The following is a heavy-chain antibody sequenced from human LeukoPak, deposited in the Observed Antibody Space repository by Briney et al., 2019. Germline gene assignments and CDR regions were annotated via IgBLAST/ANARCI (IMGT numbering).Heavy chain of an antibody. CDR2: IYTSGST. CDR3: ARAIRHYDFWSGEYFDY. V-gene: IGHV4-4*07. CDR1: GGSISSYY. Sequence: SETLSLTCTVSGGSISSYYWSWIRQPAGKGLEWIGRIYTSGSTNYNPSLKSRVTMSVDTSKNQFSLKLSSVTAADTAVYYCARAIRHYDFWSGEYFDYWGQGTLVTVSS. J-gene: IGHJ4*02. D-gene: IGHD3-3*01.